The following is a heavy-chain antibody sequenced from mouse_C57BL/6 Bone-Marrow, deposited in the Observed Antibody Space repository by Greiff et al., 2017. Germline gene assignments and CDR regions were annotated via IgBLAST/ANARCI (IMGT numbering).Heavy chain of an antibody. V-gene: IGHV1-69*01. CDR3: ARTVWNYGSSDWYFDV. Sequence: QVQLQQPGAELVMPGASVKLSCKASGYTFTSYWMHWVKQRPGQGLEWIGEIDPSDSYTNYNQKFKGKSTLTVDKSSSTAYMQLSSLTSEDSAVYYCARTVWNYGSSDWYFDVWGTGTTVTVSS. CDR2: IDPSDSYT. CDR1: GYTFTSYW. J-gene: IGHJ1*03. D-gene: IGHD1-1*01.